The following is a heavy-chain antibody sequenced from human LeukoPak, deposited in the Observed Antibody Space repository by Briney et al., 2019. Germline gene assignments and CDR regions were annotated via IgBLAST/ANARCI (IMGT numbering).Heavy chain of an antibody. CDR3: AKDPMTP. Sequence: GGSLRLSCAASGFTFSSYAMSWVRQAPGKGLEWVSAISGGGSTYYADSVKGRFTISRDNSKNTLYLQMNSLRAEDTAVYYCAKDPMTPWGQGTLVTVSS. CDR2: ISGGGST. J-gene: IGHJ5*02. V-gene: IGHV3-23*01. D-gene: IGHD3-22*01. CDR1: GFTFSSYA.